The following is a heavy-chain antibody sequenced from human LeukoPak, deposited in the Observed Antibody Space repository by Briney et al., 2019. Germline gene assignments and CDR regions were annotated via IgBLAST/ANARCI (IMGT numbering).Heavy chain of an antibody. V-gene: IGHV5-51*01. CDR2: IYPGDSDT. D-gene: IGHD2-15*01. J-gene: IGHJ3*02. CDR3: ARQSGYCSGGSCYSYDAFDI. Sequence: GESLEISCKVSGYSLTSYWIGWVRLMPGKGLEWMGIIYPGDSDTRYSPSFQGQVTISADKSISTAYLQWSSLKASDTAMYYCARQSGYCSGGSCYSYDAFDIWGQGTMVTVSS. CDR1: GYSLTSYW.